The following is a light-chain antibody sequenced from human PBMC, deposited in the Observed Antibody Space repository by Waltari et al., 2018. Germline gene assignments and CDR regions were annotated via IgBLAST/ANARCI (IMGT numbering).Light chain of an antibody. Sequence: DIQMPQSPSSLSASVGDRVTITCRASQSIDAYLNWYQQKPGKAPKLLIYAASNLQSGVPSRFRGSGSGTDFTLTISSLQPEDFATYYCQQSDSTPPRTFGQGTKVEI. CDR2: AAS. CDR1: QSIDAY. CDR3: QQSDSTPPRT. J-gene: IGKJ1*01. V-gene: IGKV1-39*01.